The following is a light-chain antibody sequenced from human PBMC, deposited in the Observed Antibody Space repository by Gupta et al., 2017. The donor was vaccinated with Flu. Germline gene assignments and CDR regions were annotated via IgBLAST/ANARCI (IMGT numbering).Light chain of an antibody. CDR2: ATS. CDR1: QDIRKD. J-gene: IGKJ4*01. CDR3: LQNNRYPRT. V-gene: IGKV1-17*01. Sequence: DIQMTQSPSSLSASVGDRVTIACRASQDIRKDLAWFQQKPGKAPKRLIYATSSLQSGVPSRFSGSGSGTEFTLTISSLQPEDLGTYYCLQNNRYPRTFGGGTKVEIK.